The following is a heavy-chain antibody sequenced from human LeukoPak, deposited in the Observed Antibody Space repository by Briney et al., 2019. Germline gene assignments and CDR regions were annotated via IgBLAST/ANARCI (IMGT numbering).Heavy chain of an antibody. V-gene: IGHV3-11*06. D-gene: IGHD5-12*01. J-gene: IGHJ4*02. CDR3: ARLGWATAPLDY. CDR2: ISSSSSYT. CDR1: GFTFSDYY. Sequence: GGSLRLSCAASGFTFSDYYMSWIRQAPGKGLEWVSYISSSSSYTNYADSVKGRFTISRDNAKNSLYLQMNSLRAEDTAVYYCARLGWATAPLDYWGQGTLVTASS.